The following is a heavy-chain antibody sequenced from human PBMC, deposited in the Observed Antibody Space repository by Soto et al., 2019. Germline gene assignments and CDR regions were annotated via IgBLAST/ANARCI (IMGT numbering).Heavy chain of an antibody. CDR2: INHSGST. V-gene: IGHV4-34*01. D-gene: IGHD3-22*01. J-gene: IGHJ4*02. CDR3: ARTGYYDSSGSL. CDR1: GGSFSGYY. Sequence: SETLSLTCAVYGGSFSGYYWSWIRQPPGKGLEWIGEINHSGSTNYNPSLKSRVTISVDTSKNQFSLKLSSVTAADTAVYYCARTGYYDSSGSLWGQGTLVTVSS.